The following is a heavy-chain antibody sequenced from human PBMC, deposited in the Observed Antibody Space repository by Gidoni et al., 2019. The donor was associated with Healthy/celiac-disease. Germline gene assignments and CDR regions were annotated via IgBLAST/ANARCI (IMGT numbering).Heavy chain of an antibody. CDR2: ISGSGGST. CDR3: AKDPNQQQLVSRHSTFFDY. D-gene: IGHD6-13*01. V-gene: IGHV3-23*01. Sequence: EVQLLESGGGLVQPGGSLRLSCAASGFNFRSSAMSWVRQAPGKGLEWVSAISGSGGSTYYADSVKGRFTISRDNSKNTLYLQMNSLRAEDTAVYYCAKDPNQQQLVSRHSTFFDYWGQGTLVTVSS. CDR1: GFNFRSSA. J-gene: IGHJ4*02.